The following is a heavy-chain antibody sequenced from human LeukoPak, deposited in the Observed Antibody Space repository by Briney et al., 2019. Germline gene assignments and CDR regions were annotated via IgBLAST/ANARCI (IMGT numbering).Heavy chain of an antibody. J-gene: IGHJ4*02. D-gene: IGHD6-19*01. Sequence: GGSLRLSCAASGFTFSNYWMSWVHQAPGKGLEWVSSISSSSSYIYYADSVKGRFTISRDNAKNSLYLQMNSLRAEDTAVYYCARDRAFDSSGWYDYWGQGTLVTVSS. CDR2: ISSSSSYI. CDR3: ARDRAFDSSGWYDY. V-gene: IGHV3-21*01. CDR1: GFTFSNYW.